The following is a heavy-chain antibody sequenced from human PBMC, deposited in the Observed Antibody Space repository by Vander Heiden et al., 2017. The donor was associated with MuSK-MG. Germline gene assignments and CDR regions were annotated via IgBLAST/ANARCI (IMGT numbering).Heavy chain of an antibody. CDR2: IYYSGST. V-gene: IGHV4-30-4*08. D-gene: IGHD2-2*01. Sequence: QVQLQESGPGLVKPSQTLSLTCTVSGGSISSGDYYWSWIRQPPGKGLEWIGYIYYSGSTYYNPALKSRVTISVDTSKKESSLKLRSVTAADTAVYYSARAPAQGVWFDPWGQGTMVTVCS. J-gene: IGHJ5*02. CDR3: ARAPAQGVWFDP. CDR1: GGSISSGDYY.